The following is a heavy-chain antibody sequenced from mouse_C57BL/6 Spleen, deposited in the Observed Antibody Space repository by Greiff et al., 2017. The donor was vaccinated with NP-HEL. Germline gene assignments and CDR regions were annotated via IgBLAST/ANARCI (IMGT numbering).Heavy chain of an antibody. CDR3: ARGYYGSSYQYYFDY. CDR1: GYTFTDYY. J-gene: IGHJ2*01. V-gene: IGHV1-84*01. CDR2: IYPGSGNT. Sequence: VQLQQSGPELVKPGASVKISCKASGYTFTDYYINWVKQRPGQGLEWIGWIYPGSGNTKYNEKFKGKATLTVETSSSTAYMQLSSVTSEDSAVYFWARGYYGSSYQYYFDYWGQGTTLTVSS. D-gene: IGHD1-1*01.